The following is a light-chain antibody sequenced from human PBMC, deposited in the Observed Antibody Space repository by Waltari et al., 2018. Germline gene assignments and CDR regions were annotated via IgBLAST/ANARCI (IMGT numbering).Light chain of an antibody. J-gene: IGLJ2*01. CDR2: DVS. Sequence: QSALTQPASVSGSPGQSVTIFCAGTSNDVGGYNSVSWYQEHPGQAPRVIIYDVSDRTSGVSDRFSGSKSGNTASLTISGLQDEDEADYYCSSQSSNDVVLFGGGTKLTVL. V-gene: IGLV2-14*01. CDR3: SSQSSNDVVL. CDR1: SNDVGGYNS.